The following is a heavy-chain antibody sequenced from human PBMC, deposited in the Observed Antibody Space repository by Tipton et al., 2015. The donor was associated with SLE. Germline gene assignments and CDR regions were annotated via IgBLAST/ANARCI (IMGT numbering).Heavy chain of an antibody. J-gene: IGHJ4*02. CDR1: GYTFSSYG. D-gene: IGHD3-9*01. Sequence: QSGAEVKKPGASVKVSCKASGYTFSSYGISWVRQAPGQGLEWMGWISAYNGNTNYAQKLQGRVTMTTDTSTSTAYMELRSLRSDDTAVYYCARGTPNYDILTGYYPFDYWGQGTLVTVSS. CDR3: ARGTPNYDILTGYYPFDY. CDR2: ISAYNGNT. V-gene: IGHV1-18*01.